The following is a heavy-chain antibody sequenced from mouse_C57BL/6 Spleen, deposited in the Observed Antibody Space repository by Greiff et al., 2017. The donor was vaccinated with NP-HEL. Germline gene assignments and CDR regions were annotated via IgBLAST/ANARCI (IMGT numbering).Heavy chain of an antibody. CDR1: GYAFSSSW. V-gene: IGHV1-82*01. J-gene: IGHJ4*01. D-gene: IGHD1-1*01. Sequence: QVQLQQSGPELVKPGASVKISCKASGYAFSSSWMNWVKQRPGKGLEWIGRIYPGDGDTNYNGKFKGKATLTADKSSSTAYMQLSSLTSEDSAVYFCARGRITTVVEGHAMDYWGQGTSVTVSS. CDR2: IYPGDGDT. CDR3: ARGRITTVVEGHAMDY.